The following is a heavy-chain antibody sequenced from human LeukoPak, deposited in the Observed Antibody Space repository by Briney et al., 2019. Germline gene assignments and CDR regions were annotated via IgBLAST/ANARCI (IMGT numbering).Heavy chain of an antibody. CDR1: GYTFTNYD. D-gene: IGHD3-10*01. J-gene: IGHJ5*02. CDR3: TRGLKGNYYSGSGTYRWFAP. V-gene: IGHV1-8*03. CDR2: MNPKSNNR. Sequence: GASVKVSCKASGYTFTNYDVNWVRQATGQGLEWMGWMNPKSNNRGYAQKFQGRVTITTDTSISTAYMELGSLRSDDTAVYYCTRGLKGNYYSGSGTYRWFAPWGQGTLVTVSS.